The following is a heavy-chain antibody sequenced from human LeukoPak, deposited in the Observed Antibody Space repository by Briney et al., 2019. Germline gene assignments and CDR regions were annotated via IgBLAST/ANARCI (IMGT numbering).Heavy chain of an antibody. Sequence: PSETLSLTCTVSGGSINNYYWSWIRQPPGKGLEWIVYIYYSGNTIYNPSLKSGLTISVDTSKNQFSLKLSSVTAADPAVSYCVRIAAIGTLSIDYWGQGALVTVSS. D-gene: IGHD6-13*01. V-gene: IGHV4-59*01. CDR1: GGSINNYY. CDR3: VRIAAIGTLSIDY. J-gene: IGHJ4*02. CDR2: IYYSGNT.